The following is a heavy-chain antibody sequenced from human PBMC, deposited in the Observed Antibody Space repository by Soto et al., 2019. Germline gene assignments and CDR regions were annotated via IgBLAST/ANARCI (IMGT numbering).Heavy chain of an antibody. CDR2: FDPEDGET. CDR1: GYTLTELS. CDR3: ATEGLRTGDYYYYYMDV. J-gene: IGHJ6*03. D-gene: IGHD4-17*01. Sequence: ASVKVSCKVSGYTLTELSMHWVRQAPGKGLEWMGGFDPEDGETIYAQKFQGRVTMTEDTSTDTAYMELSSLRSEDTAVYYCATEGLRTGDYYYYYMDVWGKGTTVTVSS. V-gene: IGHV1-24*01.